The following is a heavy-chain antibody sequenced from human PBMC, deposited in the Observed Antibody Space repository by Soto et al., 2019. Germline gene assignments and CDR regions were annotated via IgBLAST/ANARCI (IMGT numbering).Heavy chain of an antibody. D-gene: IGHD2-8*01. Sequence: GGPLRLSCAASGFTFSSYALSWVRQGPGKGLEWVSAVSGTAASTYYADSVKGRFTISKEKSKNTLYLKIKSLTAEDTAVSYCAKDVFCGNAVCYSVLDAFHIWGQGTMVTGS. V-gene: IGHV3-23*01. CDR1: GFTFSSYA. J-gene: IGHJ3*02. CDR3: AKDVFCGNAVCYSVLDAFHI. CDR2: VSGTAAST.